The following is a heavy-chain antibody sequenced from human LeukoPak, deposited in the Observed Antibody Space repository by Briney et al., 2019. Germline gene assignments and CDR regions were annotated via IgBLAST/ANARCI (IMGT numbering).Heavy chain of an antibody. CDR3: ARSFPTLGSGFDP. J-gene: IGHJ5*02. CDR1: GDSVTSNSAA. V-gene: IGHV6-1*01. CDR2: TYSRPKWST. Sequence: SQTLSLTCAISGDSVTSNSAAWYWIRQSPSRGLEWQGQTYSRPKWSTDYALSVKCRKTINPYTSKNQFSLQLNSVIPEDTAVYFCARSFPTLGSGFDPWGQGTLVTVSS. D-gene: IGHD3-10*01.